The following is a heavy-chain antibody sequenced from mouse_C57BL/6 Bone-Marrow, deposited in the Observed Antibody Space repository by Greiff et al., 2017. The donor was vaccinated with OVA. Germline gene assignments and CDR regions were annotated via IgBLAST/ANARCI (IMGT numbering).Heavy chain of an antibody. CDR3: ARAYYSNYVYY. J-gene: IGHJ2*01. CDR1: GYSITSGYY. D-gene: IGHD2-5*01. V-gene: IGHV3-6*01. CDR2: ISYDGSN. Sequence: EVKLQESGPGLVKPSPYLSLTCSVTGYSITSGYYWNWIRQFPGNKLEWMGYISYDGSNNYNPSLKNRISITRDTSKNQFFLKLNSVTTEDTATYYCARAYYSNYVYYWGQGTTLTVSS.